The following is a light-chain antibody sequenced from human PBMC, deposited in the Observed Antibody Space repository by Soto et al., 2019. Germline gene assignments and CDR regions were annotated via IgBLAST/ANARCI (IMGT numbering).Light chain of an antibody. CDR1: SSDVGGYEF. CDR2: EVS. Sequence: QSALTQPASVSGSPGQSITISCTGTSSDVGGYEFVSWYQQHPGKAPKLMIYEVSNRPSGVCSRFSGSKSGNTASLTISGLQAEDEADYYCGSYTGSIYVFGTGTKLTVL. J-gene: IGLJ1*01. V-gene: IGLV2-14*01. CDR3: GSYTGSIYV.